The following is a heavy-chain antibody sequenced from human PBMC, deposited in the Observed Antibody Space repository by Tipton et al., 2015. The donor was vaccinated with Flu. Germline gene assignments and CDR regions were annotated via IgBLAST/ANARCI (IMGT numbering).Heavy chain of an antibody. D-gene: IGHD1-26*01. V-gene: IGHV1-2*06. Sequence: QVQLVQSGAEVKKPGASVKVSCKASGYNFTGYYMHWVRQVPGQGLEWMGRINPTSGGTNYAQKFQVRVTMTRDTYISTAYMELSRLRSDDTAVYYCARGIVGAPYYWGQGTLVTVSS. CDR1: GYNFTGYY. J-gene: IGHJ4*02. CDR3: ARGIVGAPYY. CDR2: INPTSGGT.